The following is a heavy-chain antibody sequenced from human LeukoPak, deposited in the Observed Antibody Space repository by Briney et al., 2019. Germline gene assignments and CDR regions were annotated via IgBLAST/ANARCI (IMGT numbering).Heavy chain of an antibody. CDR3: VKDLEDQQLVLDY. CDR1: GFNFSSYA. J-gene: IGHJ4*02. V-gene: IGHV3-23*01. Sequence: GGSLRLSCAASGFNFSSYAMSWVRQAPGKGLEWGSAISGSGGSTYYADSVKGRFTISRDNSKNTLYLQMNSLRAEDTAVYYCVKDLEDQQLVLDYWGQGTLVTVSS. CDR2: ISGSGGST. D-gene: IGHD6-13*01.